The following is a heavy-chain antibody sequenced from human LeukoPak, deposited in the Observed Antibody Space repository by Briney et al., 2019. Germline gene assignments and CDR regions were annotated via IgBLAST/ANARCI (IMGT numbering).Heavy chain of an antibody. CDR3: AKDLGSSSYFNRGMDV. J-gene: IGHJ6*02. CDR1: GFTFSSYA. Sequence: GGSLRLSCAASGFTFSSYAMSWVRQAPGKGLEWVSTITYSGGNTYYADSVKGRFTISRDNSKNTLYLQMNSLRAEDTAVYYCAKDLGSSSYFNRGMDVWGQGTTVTVSS. CDR2: ITYSGGNT. V-gene: IGHV3-23*01. D-gene: IGHD6-13*01.